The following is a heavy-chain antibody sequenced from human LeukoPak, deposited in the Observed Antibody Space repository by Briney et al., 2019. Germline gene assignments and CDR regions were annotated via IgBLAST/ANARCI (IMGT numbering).Heavy chain of an antibody. V-gene: IGHV1-3*01. CDR1: GYTSTSYA. CDR3: ARGKQWPDAFDI. Sequence: ASVKVSCKASGYTSTSYAVHWVRQAPGQRLEWMGWINAGNGNTKYSQRFQGRVTITRDTSASTAYMELSSLRSEDTAVYYCARGKQWPDAFDIWGQGTMVTVSS. CDR2: INAGNGNT. J-gene: IGHJ3*02. D-gene: IGHD6-19*01.